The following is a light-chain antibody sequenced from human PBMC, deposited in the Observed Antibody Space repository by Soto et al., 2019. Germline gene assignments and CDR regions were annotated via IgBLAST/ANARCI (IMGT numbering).Light chain of an antibody. J-gene: IGKJ1*01. CDR1: QSVSSS. Sequence: EIVVTQSPATLSVSPGERATLSCRASQSVSSSLAWYQQKPGQAPRLLIYGASTRATGIPARFIGSGSGTEFTLTISSLQSEDFAVYYCQHYNNWPPWTFGQGTKVDIK. CDR3: QHYNNWPPWT. V-gene: IGKV3-15*01. CDR2: GAS.